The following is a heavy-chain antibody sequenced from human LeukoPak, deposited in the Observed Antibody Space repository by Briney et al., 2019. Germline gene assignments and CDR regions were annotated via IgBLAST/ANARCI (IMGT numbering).Heavy chain of an antibody. CDR1: GFTFSSYW. Sequence: GGSLRLSCAACGFTFSSYWMSWVRQAPGKGLEWVANIKQDGSEKYYVDSVKGRFTISRDNAKNSLYLQMNSLGAEDTAVYYCAKGQRYSRGDYWGQGTLVTVSS. D-gene: IGHD6-13*01. J-gene: IGHJ4*02. CDR2: IKQDGSEK. CDR3: AKGQRYSRGDY. V-gene: IGHV3-7*03.